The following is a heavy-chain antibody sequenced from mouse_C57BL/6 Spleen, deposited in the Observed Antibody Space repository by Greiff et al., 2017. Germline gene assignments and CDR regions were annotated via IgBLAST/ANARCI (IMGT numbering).Heavy chain of an antibody. CDR2: IYPRSGNT. CDR3: ANRPFAY. V-gene: IGHV1-81*01. Sequence: QVQLQQSGAELARPGASVKLSCKASGYTFTSYGISWVKQRTGQGLEWIGEIYPRSGNTYYNEKFKGKATLTADKSSSTAYMELRSLTAEDSAVYFCANRPFAYWGQGTLVTVSA. J-gene: IGHJ3*01. CDR1: GYTFTSYG.